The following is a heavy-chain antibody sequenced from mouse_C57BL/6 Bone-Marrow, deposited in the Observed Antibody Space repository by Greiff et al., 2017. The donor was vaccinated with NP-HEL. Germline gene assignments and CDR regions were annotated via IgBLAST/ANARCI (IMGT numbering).Heavy chain of an antibody. Sequence: VQLKESGPGLVKPSQSLSLPCSVTGYSITSGYYWNWIRQFPGNKLEWMGYISYDGSNNYNPSLKNRISITRDTSKNQFFLKLNSVTTEDTATYYCAREGDYWGQGTTLTVSS. V-gene: IGHV3-6*01. CDR1: GYSITSGYY. CDR3: AREGDY. J-gene: IGHJ2*01. CDR2: ISYDGSN.